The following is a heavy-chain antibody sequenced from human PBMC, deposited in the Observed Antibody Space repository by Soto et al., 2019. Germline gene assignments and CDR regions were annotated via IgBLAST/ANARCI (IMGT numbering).Heavy chain of an antibody. CDR2: ISYDGTKR. CDR1: GFTFSTYG. D-gene: IGHD6-19*01. CDR3: AKAPIAVAGSYLHY. J-gene: IGHJ4*02. V-gene: IGHV3-30*18. Sequence: QVQLVESGGGVVQPGKSLTLSCVVSGFTFSTYGMHWVRQAPGKGLEWVALISYDGTKRYYAASVKGRVTISRDNSKNPMYLEMNSLRADDTAVYYCAKAPIAVAGSYLHYWGQGTLVIASS.